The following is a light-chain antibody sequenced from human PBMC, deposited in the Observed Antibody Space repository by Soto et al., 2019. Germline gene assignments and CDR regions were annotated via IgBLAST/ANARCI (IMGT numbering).Light chain of an antibody. J-gene: IGKJ1*01. V-gene: IGKV1-6*01. Sequence: IRMTQSPSSLYASEGDRVSITCRASQGIRSDLGWYQQKSGKAPKLLIYAASNLQSGVPSRFSGSGSGTDFTLTISSLQPEDFATYYCLQDYNYPWTCGQGTKGEI. CDR3: LQDYNYPWT. CDR2: AAS. CDR1: QGIRSD.